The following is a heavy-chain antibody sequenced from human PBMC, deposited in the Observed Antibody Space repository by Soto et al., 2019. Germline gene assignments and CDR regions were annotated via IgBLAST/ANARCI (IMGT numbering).Heavy chain of an antibody. CDR2: INHRGST. D-gene: IGHD6-19*01. Sequence: SETLSLTCTVSGGSINTYYWSWIRQPPGKGLEWIAYINHRGSTSYNPSLKSRVTISVDTSKNQLSLRVSSLTAADTAVYYCARHKYPDYHSGWLIDYWGQGILVT. J-gene: IGHJ4*02. V-gene: IGHV4-59*08. CDR3: ARHKYPDYHSGWLIDY. CDR1: GGSINTYY.